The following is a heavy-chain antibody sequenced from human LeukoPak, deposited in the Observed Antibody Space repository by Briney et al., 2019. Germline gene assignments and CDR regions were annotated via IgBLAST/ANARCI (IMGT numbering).Heavy chain of an antibody. CDR3: AKSSTGTTWPYYYYMDV. CDR1: GGSISSYY. CDR2: IYTSGST. J-gene: IGHJ6*03. D-gene: IGHD1-7*01. V-gene: IGHV4-4*07. Sequence: PSETLSLTCTVSGGSISSYYWSWIRQPAGKGLEWIGRIYTSGSTNYNPSLKSRVAMSVDTSKNQFSLKLSSVTAADTAVYYCAKSSTGTTWPYYYYMDVWGKGTTVTVSS.